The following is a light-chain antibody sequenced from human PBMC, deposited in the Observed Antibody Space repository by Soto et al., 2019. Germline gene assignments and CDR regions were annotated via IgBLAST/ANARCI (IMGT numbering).Light chain of an antibody. CDR2: GAS. J-gene: IGKJ4*01. V-gene: IGKV3-20*01. CDR3: QQYGSSPLT. Sequence: VVWTRASGTLSLSPGERATLSCRASQSVSSSYLAWYQQKPGQAPRLLIYGASSRATGIPDRFSGSGSGTDFTLTISRLEPEDFAVYYCQQYGSSPLTFGGGTKVDIK. CDR1: QSVSSSY.